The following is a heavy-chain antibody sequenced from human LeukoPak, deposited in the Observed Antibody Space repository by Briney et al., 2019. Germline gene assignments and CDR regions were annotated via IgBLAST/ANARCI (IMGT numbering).Heavy chain of an antibody. Sequence: GGSLRLSCVVSGFIINSNYMSWVRRAPGKGLEWVSIIYSGGSTYYADSVKGRFTISRDNSKNTLYLQMNSLRAEDTAVYYCAREQSGNGNPFDYWGQGTLVTVSS. CDR2: IYSGGST. D-gene: IGHD4-23*01. J-gene: IGHJ4*02. CDR1: GFIINSNY. V-gene: IGHV3-53*01. CDR3: AREQSGNGNPFDY.